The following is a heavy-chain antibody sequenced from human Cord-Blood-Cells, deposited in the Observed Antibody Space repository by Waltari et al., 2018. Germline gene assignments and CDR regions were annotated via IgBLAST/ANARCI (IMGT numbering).Heavy chain of an antibody. D-gene: IGHD3-3*01. J-gene: IGHJ6*02. CDR3: AADLGGFGRSGYYPAYYYYGMDV. Sequence: QMQLVQSGPEVKKPGTSVKVSCKASGLTFTSSAVQWVRQARGPRLEWIGWIVVGSGNTNYAQKFQERVTITRDMSTSTAYMELSSLRSEDTAVYYCAADLGGFGRSGYYPAYYYYGMDVWGQGTTVTVSS. V-gene: IGHV1-58*01. CDR1: GLTFTSSA. CDR2: IVVGSGNT.